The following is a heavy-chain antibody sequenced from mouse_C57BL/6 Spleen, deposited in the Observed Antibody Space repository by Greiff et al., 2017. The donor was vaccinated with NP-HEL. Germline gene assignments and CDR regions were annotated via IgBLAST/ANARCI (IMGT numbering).Heavy chain of an antibody. D-gene: IGHD2-5*01. CDR1: GYAFSSYW. V-gene: IGHV1-80*01. CDR2: IYPGDGDT. CDR3: ARQYYSNYGYYAMDY. J-gene: IGHJ4*01. Sequence: QLKQSGAELVKPGASVKISCKASGYAFSSYWMNWVKQRPGKGLEWIGQIYPGDGDTNYNGKFKGKATLTADKSSSTAYMQLSSLTSEDSAVYFCARQYYSNYGYYAMDYWGQGTSVTVSS.